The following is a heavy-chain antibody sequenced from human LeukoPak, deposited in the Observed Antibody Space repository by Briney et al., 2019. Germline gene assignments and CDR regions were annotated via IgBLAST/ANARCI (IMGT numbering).Heavy chain of an antibody. CDR2: MSSSGGST. D-gene: IGHD3-22*01. J-gene: IGHJ4*02. Sequence: TGGSLRLSCAASGFTLGNYAMSWVRQAPGKGLEWVSSMSSSGGSTYYADSVKGRFTFSRDNPKNTLYLQMNSLRDEDTAVYYCAKSSYYDTSGFYREYYFDYWGQGTLVTVSS. V-gene: IGHV3-23*01. CDR1: GFTLGNYA. CDR3: AKSSYYDTSGFYREYYFDY.